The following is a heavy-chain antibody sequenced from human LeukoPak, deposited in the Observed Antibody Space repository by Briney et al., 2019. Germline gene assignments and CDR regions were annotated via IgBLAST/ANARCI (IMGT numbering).Heavy chain of an antibody. Sequence: SETLSLTCTVSGASISGSRYYWGWIRQPPGKGLEWIGNIYYTGPTYYNASLESRVTISLDTSKNQFSLKLSSVTAADTAVYYCARVTVGALDYWGQGTLVTVSS. CDR1: GASISGSRYY. V-gene: IGHV4-39*07. J-gene: IGHJ4*02. CDR3: ARVTVGALDY. CDR2: IYYTGPT. D-gene: IGHD1-26*01.